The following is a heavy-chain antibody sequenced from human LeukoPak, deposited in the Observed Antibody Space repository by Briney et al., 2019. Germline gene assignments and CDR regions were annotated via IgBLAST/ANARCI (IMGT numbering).Heavy chain of an antibody. J-gene: IGHJ4*02. V-gene: IGHV4-59*12. CDR3: ARRKRSSSPFDY. D-gene: IGHD6-6*01. CDR2: IYYSGST. Sequence: PSETLSLTCTVSGGSISSYYWSWIRQPPGKGLEWIGYIYYSGSTNYNPSLKSRVTISVDTSKNQFSLKLSSVTAADTAVYYCARRKRSSSPFDYWGQGTLVTVSS. CDR1: GGSISSYY.